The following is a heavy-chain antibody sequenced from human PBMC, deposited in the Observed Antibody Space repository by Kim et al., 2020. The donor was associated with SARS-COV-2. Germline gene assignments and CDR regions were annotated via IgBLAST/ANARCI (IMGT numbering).Heavy chain of an antibody. CDR2: ISGSGGST. V-gene: IGHV3-23*01. D-gene: IGHD3-22*01. CDR1: GFTFSSYA. J-gene: IGHJ4*02. Sequence: GGSLRLSCAASGFTFSSYAMSWVRQAPGKGLEWVSAISGSGGSTYYADSVKGRFTISRDNSKNTLYLQMNSLRAEDTAVYYCARVAATPYYYDSSGYPLYWGQGTLVTVSS. CDR3: ARVAATPYYYDSSGYPLY.